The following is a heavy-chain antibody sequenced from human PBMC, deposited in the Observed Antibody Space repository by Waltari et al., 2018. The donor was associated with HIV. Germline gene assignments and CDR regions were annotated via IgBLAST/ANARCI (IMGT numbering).Heavy chain of an antibody. CDR3: ARHKDYYYEDSALFQV. CDR1: GGSISGSAYY. Sequence: HLQLQESGPGLVKPSETLSLTCTVSGGSISGSAYYWAWVRQSPGTGLEWIGSIYYIGNTYDNPSLKSRVTLAVDTSKTQFSLLRKSVTAADTAVYYCARHKDYYYEDSALFQVWGRGPVVTVSS. V-gene: IGHV4-39*01. J-gene: IGHJ4*02. CDR2: IYYIGNT. D-gene: IGHD3-22*01.